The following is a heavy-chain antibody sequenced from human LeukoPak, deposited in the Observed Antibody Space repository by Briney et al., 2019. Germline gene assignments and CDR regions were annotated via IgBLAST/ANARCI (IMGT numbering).Heavy chain of an antibody. D-gene: IGHD2-2*01. CDR1: GGSISSYY. J-gene: IGHJ6*02. CDR3: ARHGYEYYGMDV. V-gene: IGHV4-59*08. CDR2: IYYSYSGST. Sequence: SETLSLTCTVSGGSISSYYWSWIRQPPGKGLEWIGYIYYSYSGSTNYNPSLKSRVTISVDTSKNQFSLKLSSVTAADTAVYYCARHGYEYYGMDVWGQGTTVTVSS.